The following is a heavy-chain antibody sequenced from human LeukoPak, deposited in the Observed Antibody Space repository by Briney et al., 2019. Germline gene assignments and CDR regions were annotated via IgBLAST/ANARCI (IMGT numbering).Heavy chain of an antibody. CDR3: ARGLVVMTSLYDY. CDR1: GYIFTSYD. CDR2: MNPNSGNT. J-gene: IGHJ4*02. Sequence: ASVKVSCKASGYIFTSYDINWVRQATGQGLEWMGWMNPNSGNTGYAQKFQGRVTMTRNTSISTAYMELSSLRSEDTAVYYCARGLVVMTSLYDYWGQGTLVTVSS. D-gene: IGHD3-22*01. V-gene: IGHV1-8*01.